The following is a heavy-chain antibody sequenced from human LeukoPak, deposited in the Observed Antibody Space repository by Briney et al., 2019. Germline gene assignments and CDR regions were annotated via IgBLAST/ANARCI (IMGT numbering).Heavy chain of an antibody. CDR2: ISSSSSYI. CDR3: ARDPDLTDYSILDAFDI. J-gene: IGHJ3*02. V-gene: IGHV3-21*01. D-gene: IGHD3-9*01. Sequence: GGSLRLSCAASGFTFSSYSMNWVRQAPGKGLEWVSSISSSSSYIYYADSVKGRFTISRGNAKNSLYLQMNSLRAEDTAVYYCARDPDLTDYSILDAFDIWGQGTMVTVSS. CDR1: GFTFSSYS.